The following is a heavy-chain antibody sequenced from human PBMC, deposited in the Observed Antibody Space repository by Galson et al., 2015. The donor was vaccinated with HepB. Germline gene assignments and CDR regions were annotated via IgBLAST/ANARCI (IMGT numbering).Heavy chain of an antibody. V-gene: IGHV4-39*01. Sequence: QVQLQESGPGLVKPSETLSLTCTVSGGSISSSSYYWGWIRQPPGKGLEWIGSIYYSGSTYYNPSLKSRVTISVDTSKNQFSLKLSSVTAADTAVYYCARLIVVVPAAIDYWGQGTLVTVSS. CDR3: ARLIVVVPAAIDY. D-gene: IGHD2-2*01. J-gene: IGHJ4*02. CDR1: GGSISSSSYY. CDR2: IYYSGST.